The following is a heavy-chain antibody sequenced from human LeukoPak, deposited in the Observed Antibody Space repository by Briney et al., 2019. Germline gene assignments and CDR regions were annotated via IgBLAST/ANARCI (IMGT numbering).Heavy chain of an antibody. Sequence: PSETLSLTCTVSGGSISSYYWSWIRQPPGKGLEWIGYIYYSGSTNYNPSLKSRVTISVDTSKNQFSLKLSSVTAADTAVYYCARAPSPQGLGGVYFDYWGQGTLVTVSS. CDR2: IYYSGST. CDR1: GGSISSYY. D-gene: IGHD6-19*01. J-gene: IGHJ4*02. CDR3: ARAPSPQGLGGVYFDY. V-gene: IGHV4-59*01.